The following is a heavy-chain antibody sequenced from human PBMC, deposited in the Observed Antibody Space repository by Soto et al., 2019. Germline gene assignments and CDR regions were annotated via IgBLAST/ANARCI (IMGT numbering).Heavy chain of an antibody. CDR2: IVPMFGTS. Sequence: QERLWQSGAEVRKPVSSVKLSCKVTGGTSTRSAINWVRQSPGQGLEWMGGIVPMFGTSKYAQKFQGRVTITADTSTNIDYMELRSLRSEDTAVYYCNRGSEYDCWSGYLGGQGTLVAVSS. V-gene: IGHV1-69*06. CDR3: NRGSEYDCWSGYL. D-gene: IGHD3-3*01. J-gene: IGHJ4*02. CDR1: GGTSTRSA.